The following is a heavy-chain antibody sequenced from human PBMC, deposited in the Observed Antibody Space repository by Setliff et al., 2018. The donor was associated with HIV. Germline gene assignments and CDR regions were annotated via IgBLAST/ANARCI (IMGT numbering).Heavy chain of an antibody. V-gene: IGHV1-18*01. J-gene: IGHJ4*02. CDR3: ARDFYDVGRWFGELRPFDY. CDR1: GYTFASYG. CDR2: ISVFSGNT. Sequence: ASVKVSCKASGYTFASYGISWVRQAPGQGLEWMGWISVFSGNTIYAQKVQDRVTMTTDTPTSTAYMELRSLRSDDTAMYYCARDFYDVGRWFGELRPFDYWGLGTLVTVSS. D-gene: IGHD3-10*01.